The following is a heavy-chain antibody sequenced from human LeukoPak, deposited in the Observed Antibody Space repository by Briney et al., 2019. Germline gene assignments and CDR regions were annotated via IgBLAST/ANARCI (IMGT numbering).Heavy chain of an antibody. J-gene: IGHJ4*02. V-gene: IGHV3-7*04. CDR3: ARPAHRAFDQ. Sequence: GGSLRLSCAASGFTFINYWLIWVRQAPGRGPEWVASIKGDGSETHYVDSVKGRFSISRDNAKNSLLLQMDSLRAEDTAVYSCARPAHRAFDQWGRGTLVTDAS. CDR2: IKGDGSET. CDR1: GFTFINYW.